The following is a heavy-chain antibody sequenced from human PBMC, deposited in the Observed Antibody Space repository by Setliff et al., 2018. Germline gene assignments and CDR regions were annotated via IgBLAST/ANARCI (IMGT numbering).Heavy chain of an antibody. Sequence: PSETLSLTCAVYGGSFSGYYWSWIRQSPEKGLEWIGEINHRGSTNYNPSLKSRATISIDTSKDQFSLKLISMSAADTAVYYCARGRNIAARLLDSWGQGTLVTVSS. J-gene: IGHJ4*02. D-gene: IGHD6-6*01. CDR2: INHRGST. CDR3: ARGRNIAARLLDS. V-gene: IGHV4-34*01. CDR1: GGSFSGYY.